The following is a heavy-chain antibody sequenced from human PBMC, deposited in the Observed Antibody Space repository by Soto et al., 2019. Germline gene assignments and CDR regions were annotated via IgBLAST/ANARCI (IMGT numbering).Heavy chain of an antibody. D-gene: IGHD4-17*01. V-gene: IGHV3-33*01. J-gene: IGHJ4*02. CDR1: GFTFSSYG. CDR2: IWNDGSNK. Sequence: QVQLVESGGGVVQPGRSLRLSCAASGFTFSSYGMHWVRQAPGKGLEWVAIIWNDGSNKYYADSVKGRFTISRDNSKNTLYLQMNSLRAEDTAVYYCARCYGDYLDYWGQGTLVTVSS. CDR3: ARCYGDYLDY.